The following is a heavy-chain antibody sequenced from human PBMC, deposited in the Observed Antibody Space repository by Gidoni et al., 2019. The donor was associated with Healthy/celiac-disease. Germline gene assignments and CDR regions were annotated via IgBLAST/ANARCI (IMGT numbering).Heavy chain of an antibody. CDR3: AHFRFLGVIVINAFDI. J-gene: IGHJ3*02. D-gene: IGHD3-16*02. V-gene: IGHV2-5*01. CDR2: IYWNDDK. Sequence: QIPLKKSVPPLVKPTQTLTLPCPFSGFSLGTSGVGVGWIRQPPGKALEWLALIYWNDDKRYSPSLKSRLTITKDTSKNQVVLTMTNMDPVDTATYYCAHFRFLGVIVINAFDIWGQGTMVTVSS. CDR1: GFSLGTSGVG.